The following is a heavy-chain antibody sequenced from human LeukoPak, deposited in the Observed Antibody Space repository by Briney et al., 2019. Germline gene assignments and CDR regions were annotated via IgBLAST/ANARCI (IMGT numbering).Heavy chain of an antibody. J-gene: IGHJ4*02. Sequence: GASVKVSCKASGYTFTSYYLHWVRQAPGQGLEWMGMVNPSGGSTSYAQKFQGRVTITRDTSTTTVYMELSSLRSDDTAVFYCARRHKHYYQIDYWGQGTLATVSS. CDR3: ARRHKHYYQIDY. CDR1: GYTFTSYY. D-gene: IGHD1-26*01. CDR2: VNPSGGST. V-gene: IGHV1-46*01.